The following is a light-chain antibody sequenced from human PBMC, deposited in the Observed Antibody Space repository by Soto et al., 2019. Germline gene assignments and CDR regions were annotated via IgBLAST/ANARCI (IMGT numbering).Light chain of an antibody. J-gene: IGKJ1*01. CDR2: DAS. Sequence: IGLPQSPVTLSLSPGERVTLSCRASQSVNNYIAWYQQKPGQSPRLLIYDASNRATGIPARFSGSGSQTDFTLTISRLEPEDFAVYYCQQYGSSGTCGQGTKVDI. CDR1: QSVNNY. CDR3: QQYGSSGT. V-gene: IGKV3-20*01.